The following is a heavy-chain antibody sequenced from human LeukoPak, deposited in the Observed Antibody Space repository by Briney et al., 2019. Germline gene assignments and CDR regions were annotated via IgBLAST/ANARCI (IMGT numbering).Heavy chain of an antibody. CDR2: IWYDGSNK. J-gene: IGHJ4*02. CDR3: ARDLDSSGYYFDY. D-gene: IGHD3-22*01. V-gene: IGHV3-33*08. Sequence: GGSLRLSRAASGFTFSSYGMHWVRQAPGKGLEWVAVIWYDGSNKYYADSVKGRFTISRDNSKNTLYLQMNSLRAEDTAVYYCARDLDSSGYYFDYWGQGTLVTVSS. CDR1: GFTFSSYG.